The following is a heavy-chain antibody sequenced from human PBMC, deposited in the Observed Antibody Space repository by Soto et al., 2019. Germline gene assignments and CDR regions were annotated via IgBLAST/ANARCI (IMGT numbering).Heavy chain of an antibody. Sequence: EVQLVESGGGLVQPGGSLRLSCAASGFTFSSYWMSWVRQAPGKGLEWVANIKQDGSEKYYVDSVKGRFTISRDNAKNSVYLQMNSLRAEDTAVYYCAREVQLRWYYFDYWGQGTLVTVSS. V-gene: IGHV3-7*03. J-gene: IGHJ4*02. D-gene: IGHD4-17*01. CDR3: AREVQLRWYYFDY. CDR1: GFTFSSYW. CDR2: IKQDGSEK.